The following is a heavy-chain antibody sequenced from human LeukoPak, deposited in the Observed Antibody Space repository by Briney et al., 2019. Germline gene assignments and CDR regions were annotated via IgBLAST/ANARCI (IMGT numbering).Heavy chain of an antibody. CDR1: GYSFTSYW. J-gene: IGHJ4*02. CDR3: ARGLLWLF. Sequence: GESLKISCKGSGYSFTSYWIGWVRQAPGKGLEWVANIKQDGSEKYYVDSVKGRFTISRDNAKNSEYLQMNSLRVEDTAVYYCARGLLWLFGGQGTLVTVSS. CDR2: IKQDGSEK. V-gene: IGHV3-7*01. D-gene: IGHD3-10*01.